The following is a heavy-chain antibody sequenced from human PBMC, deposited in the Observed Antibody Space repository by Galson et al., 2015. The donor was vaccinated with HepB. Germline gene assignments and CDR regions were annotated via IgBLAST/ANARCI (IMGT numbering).Heavy chain of an antibody. D-gene: IGHD6-13*01. Sequence: SLRLSCAASGFTFSVYWIQWVRQSPEKGLVWVSHINSDGSTTSHADSVKGRFTISRDNARDTVCLQLNSLRAEDTAVYYCARTLRIAPDPQRAWEFFSYGLDVWGQGTTVTVSS. V-gene: IGHV3-74*01. CDR3: ARTLRIAPDPQRAWEFFSYGLDV. J-gene: IGHJ6*02. CDR1: GFTFSVYW. CDR2: INSDGSTT.